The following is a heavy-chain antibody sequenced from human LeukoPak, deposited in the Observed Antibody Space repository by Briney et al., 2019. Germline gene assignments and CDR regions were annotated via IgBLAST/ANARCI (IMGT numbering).Heavy chain of an antibody. V-gene: IGHV5-10-1*01. CDR1: GYSFTTYW. Sequence: GESLWISCKGSGYSFTTYWIIWVRQMPGKGLEWMGRIDPSDSYTNYSPSFQGHVTISSDKSINTAYLQWSSLKASDTAMYYCARRSHAQGPNGIDYWGQGTLVTVSS. CDR2: IDPSDSYT. D-gene: IGHD2-2*01. CDR3: ARRSHAQGPNGIDY. J-gene: IGHJ4*02.